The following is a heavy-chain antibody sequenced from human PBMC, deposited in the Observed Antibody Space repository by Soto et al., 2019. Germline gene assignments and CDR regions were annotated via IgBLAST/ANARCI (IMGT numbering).Heavy chain of an antibody. D-gene: IGHD3-3*01. J-gene: IGHJ6*02. CDR2: INAGNGNT. Sequence: ASVKVSCKASGYTFTSCAMHWVRQAPGQRLEWMGWINAGNGNTKYSQKFQGRVTITRDTSASTAYMELSSLRSEDTAVYYCARAPHEDYDFWSGPSYGMDVWGQGTTVTVSS. V-gene: IGHV1-3*01. CDR3: ARAPHEDYDFWSGPSYGMDV. CDR1: GYTFTSCA.